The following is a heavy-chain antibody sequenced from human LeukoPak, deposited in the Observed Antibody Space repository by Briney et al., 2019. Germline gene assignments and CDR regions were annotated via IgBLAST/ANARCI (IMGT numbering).Heavy chain of an antibody. D-gene: IGHD3-3*01. V-gene: IGHV3-23*01. Sequence: GVSLRLLCAACGFTFSIYAMTGPRHAPGRGRVWVSGIIGSESSSYYTDSVKGRFTISRDNTKNTLYLQMNSLRAEDTAVYYCAKGRYDFWSGYPNNWFDPWGQGTLVTVSS. CDR3: AKGRYDFWSGYPNNWFDP. CDR1: GFTFSIYA. CDR2: IIGSESSS. J-gene: IGHJ5*02.